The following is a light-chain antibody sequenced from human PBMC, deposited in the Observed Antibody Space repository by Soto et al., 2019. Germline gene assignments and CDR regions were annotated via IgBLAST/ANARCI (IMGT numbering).Light chain of an antibody. CDR1: SSNIGNNY. J-gene: IGLJ2*01. CDR3: GTWDSSLSAGL. CDR2: DNN. Sequence: QSVLTQPPSVSAAPGQTVTISCSGSSSNIGNNYVSWYQQLPGTAAKLLIYDNNKRPSGIPDRFSGSKSGTSATLGITGLQTGDEADYYCGTWDSSLSAGLFGGGTKLTVL. V-gene: IGLV1-51*01.